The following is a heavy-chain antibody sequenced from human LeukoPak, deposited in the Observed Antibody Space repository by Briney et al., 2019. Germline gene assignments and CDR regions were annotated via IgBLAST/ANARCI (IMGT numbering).Heavy chain of an antibody. J-gene: IGHJ4*02. D-gene: IGHD3-10*01. V-gene: IGHV3-11*06. CDR3: ARDLQGSLRGIDY. CDR2: ISSSGSYT. Sequence: PGGSLRLSCAASGFTFSDYYMSWIRQAPGKGLEWVSFISSSGSYTHYADSVKGRFTISRDNAKNSLYLQMNSLRAEDTAVYYCARDLQGSLRGIDYWGQGTLVTVSS. CDR1: GFTFSDYY.